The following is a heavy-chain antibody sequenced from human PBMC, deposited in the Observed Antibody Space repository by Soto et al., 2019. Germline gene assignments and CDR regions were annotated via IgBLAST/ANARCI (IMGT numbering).Heavy chain of an antibody. J-gene: IGHJ6*02. CDR1: GGIFTNNA. D-gene: IGHD5-18*01. Sequence: QVQVVQSGAEVKKPGSSVKVSCKVSGGIFTNNAISWVRQAPGQGLEWLGGVIPLFDTAYYAQIFRGRLRISADRATPTAYMELSGLTSADTAVYFCATGGHNDGYNFYHGMDVWGQGTTVTV. CDR2: VIPLFDTA. CDR3: ATGGHNDGYNFYHGMDV. V-gene: IGHV1-69*06.